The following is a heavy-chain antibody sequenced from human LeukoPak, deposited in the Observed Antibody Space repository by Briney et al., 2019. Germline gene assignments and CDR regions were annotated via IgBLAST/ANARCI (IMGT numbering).Heavy chain of an antibody. CDR1: GFIFSNYG. D-gene: IGHD6-13*01. J-gene: IGHJ5*02. CDR3: AKDTSAAGYPTSWFDP. Sequence: GGTLRLSCAASGFIFSNYGMSWVRQAPGKGLEWVSGISGSGDSTYNADSVKGRFTISRDNSKNTLYLQMNSLRAEDTAVYYCAKDTSAAGYPTSWFDPWGQGTLVTVSS. CDR2: ISGSGDST. V-gene: IGHV3-23*01.